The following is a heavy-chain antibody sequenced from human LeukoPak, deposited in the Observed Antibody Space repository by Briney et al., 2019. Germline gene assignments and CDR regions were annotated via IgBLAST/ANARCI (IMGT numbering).Heavy chain of an antibody. Sequence: PSETLSLTCTVSGGSISSGSYYWSWIRQPAGKGLEWIGHIYTPGSTKYNPSLKSRVTMSVDTSKNQFSLKLSSVTAADTAVYYCATTFIAARDYWGQGTLVTVSS. CDR3: ATTFIAARDY. CDR1: GGSISSGSYY. J-gene: IGHJ4*02. V-gene: IGHV4-61*09. D-gene: IGHD6-13*01. CDR2: IYTPGST.